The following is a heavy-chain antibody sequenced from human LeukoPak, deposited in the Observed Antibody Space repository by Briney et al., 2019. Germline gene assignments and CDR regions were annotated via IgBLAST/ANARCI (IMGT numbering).Heavy chain of an antibody. CDR3: AKRGVVIRVILVGFHKEAYYFDS. V-gene: IGHV3-74*01. J-gene: IGHJ4*02. Sequence: PGGSLRLSCAASGFTFSSYWMHWVRQAPGKGLVWVSRISSDGSSTTYADSVKGRFTISRDNAKNTLYLQMNSLRAEDTAVYFCAKRGVVIRVILVGFHKEAYYFDSWGQGALVTVSS. D-gene: IGHD3-22*01. CDR1: GFTFSSYW. CDR2: ISSDGSST.